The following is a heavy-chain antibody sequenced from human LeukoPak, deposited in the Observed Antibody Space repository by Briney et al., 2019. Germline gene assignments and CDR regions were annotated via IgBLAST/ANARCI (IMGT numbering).Heavy chain of an antibody. Sequence: ASVKVSCKASGYTFTGYYMHWVRQAPGQGLEWMGWISAYNGNTNYAQKLQGRVTMTTDTSTSTAYMELRSLRSDDTAVYYCARDTPVYCSGGSCYRNWFDPWGQGTLVTVSS. V-gene: IGHV1-18*04. CDR3: ARDTPVYCSGGSCYRNWFDP. CDR2: ISAYNGNT. D-gene: IGHD2-15*01. CDR1: GYTFTGYY. J-gene: IGHJ5*02.